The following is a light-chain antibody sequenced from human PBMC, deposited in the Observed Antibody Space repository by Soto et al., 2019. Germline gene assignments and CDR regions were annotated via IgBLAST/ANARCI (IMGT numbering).Light chain of an antibody. Sequence: EIVMTQSPATLSVSPGERATLSCRASQSVSSSYLAWYQQKPGQAPRLLIYDASNRATGIPARFSGSGSGTEFTLTISSLQPDDFATYYCQQYVTAFRTFGQGTKVDIK. CDR3: QQYVTAFRT. J-gene: IGKJ1*01. CDR2: DAS. V-gene: IGKV3D-15*01. CDR1: QSVSSSY.